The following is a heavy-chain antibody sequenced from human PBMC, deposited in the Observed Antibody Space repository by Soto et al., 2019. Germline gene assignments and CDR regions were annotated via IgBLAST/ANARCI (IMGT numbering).Heavy chain of an antibody. CDR2: ISDTGTT. Sequence: QVQLQESGPGLVKPSETLSLTCSVSGGSVSSGGHYWSWIRQPPGKGLEWVAYISDTGTTNYNHSLKSRVTISLDMWKNRVPLRLDAVTAAATAVHDCARDRSEISNSYDAFDSWGQGTMVTV. D-gene: IGHD1-1*01. J-gene: IGHJ3*02. CDR1: GGSVSSGGHY. V-gene: IGHV4-61*08. CDR3: ARDRSEISNSYDAFDS.